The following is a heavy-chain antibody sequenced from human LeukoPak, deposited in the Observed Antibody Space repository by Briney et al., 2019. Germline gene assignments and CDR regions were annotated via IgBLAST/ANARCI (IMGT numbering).Heavy chain of an antibody. J-gene: IGHJ4*02. D-gene: IGHD5-18*01. CDR2: IRYDGSSK. CDR1: GFTFSNYW. Sequence: PGGSLRLSCAASGFTFSNYWMSWVRLAPGKGLEWVAFIRYDGSSKYYADSVKGRFTISRDNSKNTLYLQINGLRAEDTAVYYCAKRGYSFGIDYWGQGTLVTVSS. CDR3: AKRGYSFGIDY. V-gene: IGHV3-30*02.